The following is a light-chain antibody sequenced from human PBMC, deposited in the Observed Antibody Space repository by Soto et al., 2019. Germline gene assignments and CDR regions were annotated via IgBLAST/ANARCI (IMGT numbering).Light chain of an antibody. CDR2: GNS. V-gene: IGLV1-40*01. Sequence: QSVLTQPPSVSGAPGQRVTISCTGGSSNIGAGYDVHWYQQPPGTAPKLLIYGNSNRPSGVPDRFSGSKSGTSASLAITGLQAEDEADYYCQSYDSSLSAPYVLGTGTKVTV. CDR1: SSNIGAGYD. CDR3: QSYDSSLSAPYV. J-gene: IGLJ1*01.